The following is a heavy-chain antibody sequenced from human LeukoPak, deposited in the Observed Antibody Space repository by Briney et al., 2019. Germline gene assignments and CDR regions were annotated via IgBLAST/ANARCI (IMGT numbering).Heavy chain of an antibody. D-gene: IGHD6-19*01. J-gene: IGHJ5*02. CDR2: IIPFFGTA. Sequence: GASVKVSCKASGYTFTGYYMHWVRQAPGQGLEWMGGIIPFFGTADYAQKFQGRVTITADESTSTAYMEMSSLRSEDTAVYYCARDPRRLAGPPATYWFDPWGQGTLVTVSS. V-gene: IGHV1-69*13. CDR3: ARDPRRLAGPPATYWFDP. CDR1: GYTFTGYY.